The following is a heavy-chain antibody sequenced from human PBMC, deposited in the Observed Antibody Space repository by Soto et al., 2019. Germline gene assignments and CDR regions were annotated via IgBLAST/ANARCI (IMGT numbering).Heavy chain of an antibody. CDR3: ASPPPRNYYDSSGSTYYFDY. V-gene: IGHV3-48*02. CDR1: GFTFSDYS. CDR2: ISSSSGTI. J-gene: IGHJ4*02. Sequence: GSLVLSCAASGFTFSDYSMNWVRQAAGKGLEWVSYISSSSGTIYYADSVKGRFTISRDNPKNSLYLQMNSLRDEDTAVYYCASPPPRNYYDSSGSTYYFDYWGQGTLVTVSS. D-gene: IGHD3-22*01.